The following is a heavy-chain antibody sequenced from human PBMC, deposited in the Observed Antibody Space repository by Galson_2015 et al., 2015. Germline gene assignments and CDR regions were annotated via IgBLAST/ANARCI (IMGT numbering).Heavy chain of an antibody. D-gene: IGHD4-17*01. J-gene: IGHJ4*02. Sequence: SLRLSCAASGFTVSSDFMSRVRQAPGKGLEWVSLIYSGGSTYYADSVKGRVTISRDNSKNTLYLQMNSLRAEDTAVYYCASGDYEIYDFDYWGQGTLVTVSS. CDR2: IYSGGST. CDR3: ASGDYEIYDFDY. CDR1: GFTVSSDF. V-gene: IGHV3-53*01.